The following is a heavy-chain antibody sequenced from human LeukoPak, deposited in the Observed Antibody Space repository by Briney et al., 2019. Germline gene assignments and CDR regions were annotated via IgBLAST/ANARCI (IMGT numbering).Heavy chain of an antibody. CDR2: ISAYNGNT. V-gene: IGHV1-18*01. CDR1: GYTFTSYG. CDR3: AAEYYYGSGSYGPGAFDI. J-gene: IGHJ3*02. Sequence: ASVKVSCKASGYTFTSYGISWVRQAPGQGLEWMGLISAYNGNTNYAQKLQGRVTMTTDTSTSTAYMELRSLRSDDTAVYYCAAEYYYGSGSYGPGAFDIWGQGTMVTVSS. D-gene: IGHD3-10*01.